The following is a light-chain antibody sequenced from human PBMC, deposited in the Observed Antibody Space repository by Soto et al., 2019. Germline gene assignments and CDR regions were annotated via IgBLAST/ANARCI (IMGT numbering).Light chain of an antibody. CDR1: SSDVGGYNY. J-gene: IGLJ1*01. CDR3: SSYTSSSTQV. V-gene: IGLV2-14*01. CDR2: EVS. Sequence: QSALTQPASVSGSPGQSITNSCTGTSSDVGGYNYVSWYQQHPGKAPKLMIYEVSNRPSGVSNRFSGSKSGNTASLTISGLQAEDEADYYCSSYTSSSTQVFGTATKLTVL.